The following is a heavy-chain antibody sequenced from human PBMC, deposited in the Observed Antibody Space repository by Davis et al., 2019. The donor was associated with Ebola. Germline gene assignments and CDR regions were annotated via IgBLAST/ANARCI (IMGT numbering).Heavy chain of an antibody. CDR1: GFTFSSYA. J-gene: IGHJ3*01. CDR3: TTEEATSGTTKNAFDS. V-gene: IGHV3-15*01. D-gene: IGHD1-1*01. CDR2: IKSKIAGGTT. Sequence: GESLKISCAASGFTFSSYAMHWVRQAAGKGLEWVGRIKSKIAGGTTDYAAPVKGRFTISRDDSKNTLYLQMNNLQTEDTPVYYCTTEEATSGTTKNAFDSWGQGTLVTVSS.